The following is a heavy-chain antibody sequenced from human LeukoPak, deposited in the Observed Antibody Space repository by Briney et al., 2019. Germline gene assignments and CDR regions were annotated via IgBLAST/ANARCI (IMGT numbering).Heavy chain of an antibody. V-gene: IGHV1-2*06. Sequence: GASVKVSCKASGYTFTGCYMHWVRQAPGQGLEWMGRINPNSGRTNYAQKFQGRVTMTRDTSISTAYMELSRLRSDDTAVYYCARDILTGFDDYWGQGTLVTVSS. CDR3: ARDILTGFDDY. CDR1: GYTFTGCY. D-gene: IGHD3-9*01. CDR2: INPNSGRT. J-gene: IGHJ4*02.